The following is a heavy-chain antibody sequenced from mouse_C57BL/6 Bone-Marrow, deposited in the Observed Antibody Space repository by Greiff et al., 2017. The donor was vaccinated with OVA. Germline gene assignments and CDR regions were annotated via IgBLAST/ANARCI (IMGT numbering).Heavy chain of an antibody. CDR3: AREGGITTVVATDWYFDV. V-gene: IGHV1-36*01. Sequence: VQLKESGPVLVKPGPSVKISCKASGFTFTDYYMHWVKQSHGKSLEWIGLVYPYNGGTSYNQKFKGKATLTVDTSTSTAYMELNSLTSEDSAVYYSAREGGITTVVATDWYFDVWGTGTTVTVSS. CDR2: VYPYNGGT. D-gene: IGHD1-1*01. CDR1: GFTFTDYY. J-gene: IGHJ1*03.